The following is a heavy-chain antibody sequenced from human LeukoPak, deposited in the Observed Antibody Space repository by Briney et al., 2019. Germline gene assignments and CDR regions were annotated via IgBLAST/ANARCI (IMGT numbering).Heavy chain of an antibody. V-gene: IGHV4-59*01. D-gene: IGHD4-11*01. CDR1: GGSISSYY. Sequence: SETLSLTCTVSGGSISSYYWSWIRQPPGKGLEWIGYIYYSGSTNYNPSLKSRVTISVDTSKNQFSLKLSSVTAADTAVYYCARATTVTTYYYYYMDVWGKGITVTVSS. CDR2: IYYSGST. CDR3: ARATTVTTYYYYYMDV. J-gene: IGHJ6*03.